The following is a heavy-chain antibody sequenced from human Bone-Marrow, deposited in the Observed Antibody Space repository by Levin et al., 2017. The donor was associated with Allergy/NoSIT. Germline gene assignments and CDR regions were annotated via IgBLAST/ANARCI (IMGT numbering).Heavy chain of an antibody. CDR1: GFSLSTSGVG. D-gene: IGHD3-9*01. CDR2: IYWDADK. Sequence: SGPTLVKPTQTLTLTCTFSGFSLSTSGVGVGWIRQPPGKALEWLAVIYWDADKWYSPSLRSRLTITKDTSKNQVVLTMTNMAPVDTATYFCAHRPPYYDILHWGQGTLVTVSS. J-gene: IGHJ4*02. V-gene: IGHV2-5*02. CDR3: AHRPPYYDILH.